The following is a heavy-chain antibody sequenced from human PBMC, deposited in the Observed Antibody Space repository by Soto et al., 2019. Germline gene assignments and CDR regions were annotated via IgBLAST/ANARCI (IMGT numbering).Heavy chain of an antibody. D-gene: IGHD3-10*01. Sequence: SETLSLTCAVSGGSITSGNSYSWSWIRQPPGKGLEWIGSISHTGSTSYNPSLKSRLTMSVDKSKNQFSQRLSSVTAADMAVYYCARAVAPYFGTWFDPWGQGILVTVSS. J-gene: IGHJ5*02. CDR2: ISHTGST. CDR3: ARAVAPYFGTWFDP. CDR1: GGSITSGNSYS. V-gene: IGHV4-30-2*01.